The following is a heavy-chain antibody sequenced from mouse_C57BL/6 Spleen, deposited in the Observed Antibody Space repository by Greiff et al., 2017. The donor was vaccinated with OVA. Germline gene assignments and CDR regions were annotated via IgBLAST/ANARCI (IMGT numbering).Heavy chain of an antibody. J-gene: IGHJ4*01. Sequence: DVQLVESGGDLVKPGGSLKLSCAASGFTFSSYGMSWVRQTPDKRLEWVATISSGGSYTYYPDSVKGRFTISRDNAKNTLYLQMSSLKSEDTAMYYCARKEDYYGSSYAMDYWGQGTSVTVSS. CDR3: ARKEDYYGSSYAMDY. CDR2: ISSGGSYT. V-gene: IGHV5-6*01. CDR1: GFTFSSYG. D-gene: IGHD1-1*01.